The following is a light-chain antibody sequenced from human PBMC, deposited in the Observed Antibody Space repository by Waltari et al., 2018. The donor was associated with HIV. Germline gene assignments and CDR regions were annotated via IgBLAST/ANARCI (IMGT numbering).Light chain of an antibody. Sequence: DIVMTQSPLSLPVTPGEPASIPCRSSQSPLNSNGFNYLDWYLQKPGQSPRLLIYLGSTRAPGVPDRFSGSGSGTDFTLKISRVEAEDVGVYYCMQALQTPLITFGQGTRLEIK. CDR2: LGS. J-gene: IGKJ5*01. V-gene: IGKV2-28*01. CDR3: MQALQTPLIT. CDR1: QSPLNSNGFNY.